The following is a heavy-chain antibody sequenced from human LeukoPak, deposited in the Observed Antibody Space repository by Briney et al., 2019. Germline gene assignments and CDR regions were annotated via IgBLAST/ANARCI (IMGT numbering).Heavy chain of an antibody. CDR2: IHHSGRT. J-gene: IGHJ4*02. Sequence: SETLSLTCAVSGGSIRSDDYYWSWIRQPPGKGLEWIGYIHHSGRTYYNPSLNSRVTVSVDTSKNQFSLKLSSVTAADTAVYYCARELGGYFDGYYFDYWGQGTLVTVSS. V-gene: IGHV4-30-4*08. CDR1: GGSIRSDDYY. CDR3: ARELGGYFDGYYFDY. D-gene: IGHD3-22*01.